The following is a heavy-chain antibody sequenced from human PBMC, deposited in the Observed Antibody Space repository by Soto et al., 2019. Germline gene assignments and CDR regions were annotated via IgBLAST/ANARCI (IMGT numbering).Heavy chain of an antibody. V-gene: IGHV4-34*01. D-gene: IGHD6-19*01. CDR2: INHSGST. J-gene: IGHJ5*02. CDR3: ASGISIAVDGTTRWGNWYYP. Sequence: PSETLSLTCAVYGGSFSGYYWCWIRQPPRKGLEWIGEINHSGSTNYNPSLKSRVTISVDTSKNQFSLKLSSVTAADTAVYYCASGISIAVDGTTRWGNWYYPWGQGTLVPVSS. CDR1: GGSFSGYY.